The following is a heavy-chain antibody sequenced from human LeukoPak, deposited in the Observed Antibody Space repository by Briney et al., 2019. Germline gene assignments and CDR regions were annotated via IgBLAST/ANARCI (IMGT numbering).Heavy chain of an antibody. CDR3: VRCPPPYTITWPNFDA. D-gene: IGHD5-24*01. V-gene: IGHV3-23*01. J-gene: IGHJ4*02. Sequence: GGSLRLSCAASGFGFSNYAMNWVRQAPGKGPEWVSVSGRGGRTDYAESVKGRFTISRDNSVNTLYLQMDYLTVEDTAVYYCVRCPPPYTITWPNFDAWGQGALVTVSS. CDR2: SGRGGRT. CDR1: GFGFSNYA.